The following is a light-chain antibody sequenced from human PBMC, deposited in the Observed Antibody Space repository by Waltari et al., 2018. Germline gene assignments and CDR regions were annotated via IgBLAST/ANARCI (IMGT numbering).Light chain of an antibody. V-gene: IGKV3-11*01. Sequence: SKSITTYLDWYQQRPGQAPRLLIYHVSRRATGIPDRFSGSGSGTDFSLNISRVEAEDFAVYYCLHCARLPVTFGQGTKVEIK. CDR1: KSITTY. CDR2: HVS. CDR3: LHCARLPVT. J-gene: IGKJ1*01.